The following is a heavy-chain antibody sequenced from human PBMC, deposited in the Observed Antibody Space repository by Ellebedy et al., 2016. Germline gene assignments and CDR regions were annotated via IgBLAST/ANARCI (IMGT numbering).Heavy chain of an antibody. CDR2: TYYRSKWYN. Sequence: SETLSLXXAISGDSVSSNSSAWNWIRQSPSIGLEWLGRTYYRSKWYNDYAVSVKSRITINPDTSKNQFSLQLNSVTAADTAVYYCARDGFSEEANWYFDLWGRGTLVTVSS. J-gene: IGHJ2*01. D-gene: IGHD3-3*02. CDR1: GDSVSSNSSA. CDR3: ARDGFSEEANWYFDL. V-gene: IGHV6-1*01.